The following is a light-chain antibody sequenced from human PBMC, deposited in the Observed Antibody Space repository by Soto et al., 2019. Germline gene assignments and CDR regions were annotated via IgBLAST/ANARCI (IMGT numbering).Light chain of an antibody. CDR3: QQYNSYSGFT. J-gene: IGKJ3*01. CDR2: KAS. CDR1: QSISSW. Sequence: DIQMTQSPSTLSASVGDRVTITCRASQSISSWLAWYQQKPGKAPKLLIYKASSLESGVPSRFSGSGSGTEFTLTISSLQPDDFANYYCQQYNSYSGFTFGPGTKVDIK. V-gene: IGKV1-5*03.